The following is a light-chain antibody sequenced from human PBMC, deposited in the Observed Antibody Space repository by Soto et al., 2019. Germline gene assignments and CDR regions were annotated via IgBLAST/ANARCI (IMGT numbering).Light chain of an antibody. V-gene: IGKV3-11*01. CDR2: DAS. Sequence: EIVLTQSPATLSLSPGERATLSCRASQSVSSYLAWYQQNPGQAPRLLIYDASNRATGIPARFSGSGSGTDFTLTISSLEPEDFAVYYCQQRSNWPLTFVGGTKVEIK. CDR3: QQRSNWPLT. J-gene: IGKJ4*01. CDR1: QSVSSY.